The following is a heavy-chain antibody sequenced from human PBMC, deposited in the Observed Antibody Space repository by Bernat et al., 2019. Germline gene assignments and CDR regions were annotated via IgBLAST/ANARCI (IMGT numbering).Heavy chain of an antibody. CDR2: ISGSGGST. CDR3: AKDESSGWPYDAFDI. CDR1: GFTFSSYA. D-gene: IGHD6-19*01. J-gene: IGHJ3*02. V-gene: IGHV3-23*01. Sequence: EVQLLESGGGLVQPGGSLRLPFAASGFTFSSYAMSWVRQAPGKGLEWVSAISGSGGSTFYADSVKGRFTISRDNSKNTLYLQMNSLRAEDTAVYYCAKDESSGWPYDAFDIWGQGTMVTVSS.